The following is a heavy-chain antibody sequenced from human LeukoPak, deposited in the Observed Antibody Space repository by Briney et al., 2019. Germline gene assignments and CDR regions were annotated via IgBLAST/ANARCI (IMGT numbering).Heavy chain of an antibody. D-gene: IGHD6-13*01. CDR3: ARSTYSSSWYSYYYYYMDV. CDR2: IYYSGST. J-gene: IGHJ6*03. V-gene: IGHV4-59*08. CDR1: GGSISSYY. Sequence: SETLSLTCTVSGGSISSYYWSWIRQPPGKGLEWIGYIYYSGSTNYNPSLKSRVTISVDTSKNQFSLKLSSVTAADTAAYYCARSTYSSSWYSYYYYYMDVWGKGTTVTVSS.